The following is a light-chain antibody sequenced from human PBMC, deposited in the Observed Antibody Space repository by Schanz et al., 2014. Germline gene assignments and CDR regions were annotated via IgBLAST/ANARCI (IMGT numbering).Light chain of an antibody. CDR3: SSYASSSPPVV. V-gene: IGLV2-14*03. J-gene: IGLJ2*01. Sequence: QSALTQPPSASGSPGQSVTISCTGTSSDVGGYKYVSWYQQHPGKAPKLMIYDVSNRPSGVSNRFSGSKTGNTASLTISGLQAEDEADYYCSSYASSSPPVVFGGGTKLTVL. CDR1: SSDVGGYKY. CDR2: DVS.